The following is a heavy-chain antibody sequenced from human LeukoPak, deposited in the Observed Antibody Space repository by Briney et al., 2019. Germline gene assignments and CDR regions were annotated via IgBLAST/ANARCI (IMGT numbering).Heavy chain of an antibody. CDR3: ANGSYWGRRRSIDY. Sequence: SETLSLTCAVYGGSFSGYYWSWIRQPPGKGLEWIGEINHSGSTNYNPSLKSRVTISVDTSKNQFSLKLSSVTAADTAVYYCANGSYWGRRRSIDYWGQGTLVTVSS. J-gene: IGHJ4*02. CDR2: INHSGST. D-gene: IGHD1-26*01. V-gene: IGHV4-34*01. CDR1: GGSFSGYY.